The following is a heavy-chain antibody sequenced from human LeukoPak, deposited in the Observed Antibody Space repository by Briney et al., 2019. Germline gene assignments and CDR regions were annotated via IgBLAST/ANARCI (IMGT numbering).Heavy chain of an antibody. Sequence: GASVKVSCKASGYTFTSYDIYWVRQATGQGLEWMGWMNPNSGNTGYAQKFQGRVTMTRNTSISTAYMELSSLRSEDTAVYYCARGRGGTAMVTYLFDYWGQGTLVTVPS. CDR1: GYTFTSYD. J-gene: IGHJ4*02. CDR3: ARGRGGTAMVTYLFDY. CDR2: MNPNSGNT. D-gene: IGHD5-18*01. V-gene: IGHV1-8*01.